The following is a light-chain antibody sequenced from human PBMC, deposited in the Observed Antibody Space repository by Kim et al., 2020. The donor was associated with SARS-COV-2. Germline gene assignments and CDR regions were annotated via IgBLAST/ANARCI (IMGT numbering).Light chain of an antibody. V-gene: IGKV1-39*01. CDR3: QQTYSASRT. Sequence: DIQMTQSPSSLSASVGDRVTITCRASRDISRYLNWYQQKPGKAPKLLIYTASSLQSGVPSRFTGSGSETDFTLTISSLQPEDFATYYCQQTYSASRTFGQGTKVDIK. CDR1: RDISRY. J-gene: IGKJ1*01. CDR2: TAS.